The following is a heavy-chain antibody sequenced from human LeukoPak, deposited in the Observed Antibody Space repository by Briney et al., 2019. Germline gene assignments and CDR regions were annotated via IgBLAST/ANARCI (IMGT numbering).Heavy chain of an antibody. Sequence: SETLSLTCTVSGGSISSYYWSWIRQPPGKGLEWIGYIYYSGSTNYNPSLKSRVAISVDTSKNQFSLKLSSVTAADTAVYYCARVEGLWFPFDPWAREPWSPSPQ. V-gene: IGHV4-59*01. CDR2: IYYSGST. D-gene: IGHD3-10*01. CDR3: ARVEGLWFPFDP. CDR1: GGSISSYY. J-gene: IGHJ5*02.